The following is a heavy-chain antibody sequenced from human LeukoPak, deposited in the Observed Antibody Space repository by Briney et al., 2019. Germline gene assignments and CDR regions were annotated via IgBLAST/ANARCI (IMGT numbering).Heavy chain of an antibody. D-gene: IGHD6-13*01. V-gene: IGHV3-74*01. J-gene: IGHJ4*02. CDR3: ARDRVMAAAGNTFDY. Sequence: QAGGSLRLSCAASRFTFSSYWMHWVRQAPGKGLVWVSRINTDGSGTSYADSVKGRFTISRDNAKNSLYLQMNSLRAEDTAVYYCARDRVMAAAGNTFDYWGQGTLVTVSS. CDR2: INTDGSGT. CDR1: RFTFSSYW.